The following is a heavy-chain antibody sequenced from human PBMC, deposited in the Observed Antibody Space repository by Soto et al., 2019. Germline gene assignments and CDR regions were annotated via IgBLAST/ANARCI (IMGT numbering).Heavy chain of an antibody. Sequence: GGSLRLSCAASGFTFSSYWISWVRQAPGKGLEWVANIKQDGSEKYYVDSVKGRFTISRDNAKNSLYLQMNSLRAEDTAVYYCARVSYSSSAGGWYYYYYGMDVWGQGTTVTVSS. J-gene: IGHJ6*02. CDR3: ARVSYSSSAGGWYYYYYGMDV. CDR2: IKQDGSEK. V-gene: IGHV3-7*03. D-gene: IGHD6-6*01. CDR1: GFTFSSYW.